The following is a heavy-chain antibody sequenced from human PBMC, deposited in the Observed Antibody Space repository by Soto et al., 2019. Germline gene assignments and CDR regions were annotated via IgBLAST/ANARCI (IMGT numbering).Heavy chain of an antibody. J-gene: IGHJ5*02. CDR3: ARMETFGSLNWFDP. Sequence: APAKVSCKACGYSFTNNDVSWVLQATGQGLEWMGWMNPGSGDTGYAQKFQGRVTMTRDISIATAYMELSSLRSDDTAIYYCARMETFGSLNWFDPWGQGTLVTVSS. CDR2: MNPGSGDT. D-gene: IGHD3-16*01. CDR1: GYSFTNND. V-gene: IGHV1-8*01.